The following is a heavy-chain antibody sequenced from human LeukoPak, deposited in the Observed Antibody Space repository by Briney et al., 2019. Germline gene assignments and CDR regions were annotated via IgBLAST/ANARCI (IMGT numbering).Heavy chain of an antibody. CDR2: ISSSSSYI. CDR1: GFIFSNYA. D-gene: IGHD6-13*01. J-gene: IGHJ5*02. V-gene: IGHV3-21*01. CDR3: ARVGSWSTKNWFDP. Sequence: TGGSLRLSCAASGFIFSNYAMHWVRQAPGKGLEWVSSISSSSSYIYYADSVKGRFTISRDNAKNSLYLQMNSLRAEDTAVYYCARVGSWSTKNWFDPWGQGTLVTVSS.